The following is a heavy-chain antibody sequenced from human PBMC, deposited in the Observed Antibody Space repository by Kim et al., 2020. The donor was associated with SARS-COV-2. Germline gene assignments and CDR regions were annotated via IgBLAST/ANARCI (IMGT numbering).Heavy chain of an antibody. D-gene: IGHD3-22*01. CDR2: IGTAGDT. J-gene: IGHJ3*02. V-gene: IGHV3-13*04. CDR3: ARWGDTRVYDSSGYYFSHDAFDS. Sequence: GGSLRLSCAASGFTFSSYDMHWVRQATGKGLEWVSAIGTAGDTYYPGSVKGRFTISRENAKNSLYLQMNSLRAGDTAVYYCARWGDTRVYDSSGYYFSHDAFDSWGQGTMVTVSS. CDR1: GFTFSSYD.